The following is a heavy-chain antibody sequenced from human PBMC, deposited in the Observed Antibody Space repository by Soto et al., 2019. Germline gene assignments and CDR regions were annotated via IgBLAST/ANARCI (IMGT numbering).Heavy chain of an antibody. D-gene: IGHD4-17*01. V-gene: IGHV3-30*18. CDR1: GFTFSSYG. CDR3: AKDRHDYGDGIDY. Sequence: PVGSLRLSCAASGFTFSSYGMHWVRQAPGKGLEWVAVISYDGSNKYYADSVKGRFTISRDNSKNTLYLQMNSLRAEDTAVYYCAKDRHDYGDGIDYWGQGTLVTVSS. CDR2: ISYDGSNK. J-gene: IGHJ4*02.